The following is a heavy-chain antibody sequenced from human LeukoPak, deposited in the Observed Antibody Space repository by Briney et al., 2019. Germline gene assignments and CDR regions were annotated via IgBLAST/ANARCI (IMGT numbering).Heavy chain of an antibody. Sequence: GGSLRLSCAASGFTFSNFAMTWVRQAPGKGLEWVSSLSSRQLHTYYSDSVKGRFTLSSDSSRNTVYFQLNNLRVEDTAIYYCAKASWVSSTDAVRWGQGTLVTVSS. J-gene: IGHJ4*02. D-gene: IGHD3-16*01. V-gene: IGHV3-23*01. CDR1: GFTFSNFA. CDR3: AKASWVSSTDAVR. CDR2: LSSRQLHT.